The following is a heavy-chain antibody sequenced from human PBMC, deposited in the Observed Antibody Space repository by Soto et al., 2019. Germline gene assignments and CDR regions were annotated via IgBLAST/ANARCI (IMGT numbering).Heavy chain of an antibody. Sequence: SETLSLTRDVSGASISSSNWWSWVRQSPGKGLQWIGEIYPSGSTNYSPSLETRLTMSVDKSKNQFSLRLGSVTAEDTAIYYCARGTSGYYYLDSWGPGTLVTVSS. J-gene: IGHJ4*02. CDR3: ARGTSGYYYLDS. CDR2: IYPSGST. D-gene: IGHD3-22*01. CDR1: GASISSSNW. V-gene: IGHV4-4*02.